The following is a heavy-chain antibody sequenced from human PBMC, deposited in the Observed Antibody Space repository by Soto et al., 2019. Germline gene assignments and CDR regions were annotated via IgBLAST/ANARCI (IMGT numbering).Heavy chain of an antibody. Sequence: SETLSLTCTVSGGSISSSSYYWGWIRQPPGKGLEWIGSIYYSGSTYYNPSLKSRVTISVDTSKNQFSLKLSSVTAADTAVYYWARHEVVPAAMFDYWGQGTLVTVSS. CDR1: GGSISSSSYY. J-gene: IGHJ4*02. CDR2: IYYSGST. D-gene: IGHD2-2*01. V-gene: IGHV4-39*01. CDR3: ARHEVVPAAMFDY.